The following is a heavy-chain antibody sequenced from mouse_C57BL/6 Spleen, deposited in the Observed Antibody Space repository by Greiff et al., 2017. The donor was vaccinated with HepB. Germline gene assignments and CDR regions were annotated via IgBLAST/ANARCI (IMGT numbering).Heavy chain of an antibody. CDR1: GYTFTDYE. CDR2: IDPETGGT. J-gene: IGHJ3*01. CDR3: TSGSGGYSPWFAY. D-gene: IGHD2-3*01. V-gene: IGHV1-15*01. Sequence: QVQLQQSGAELVRPGASVTLSCKASGYTFTDYEMHWVKQTPVHGLEWIGAIDPETGGTAYNQKFKGKAILTADKSSSTAYMEIRSLTSVDSAVYYCTSGSGGYSPWFAYWGQGTLVTVSA.